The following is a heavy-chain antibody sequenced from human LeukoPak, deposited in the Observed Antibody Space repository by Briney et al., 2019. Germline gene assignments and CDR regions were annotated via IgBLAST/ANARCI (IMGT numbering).Heavy chain of an antibody. CDR3: ARMIVVVPAAIHSDY. J-gene: IGHJ4*02. CDR2: ISSSSSYI. CDR1: GFTFSSYS. Sequence: PGGSLRLSCAASGFTFSSYSMNWVRQAPGKGLEWVSSISSSSSYIYYADSVKGRFTISRDNAKNSLYLQMNSLRAEDTAVYYCARMIVVVPAAIHSDYWGQGTLVTVSS. D-gene: IGHD2-2*02. V-gene: IGHV3-21*01.